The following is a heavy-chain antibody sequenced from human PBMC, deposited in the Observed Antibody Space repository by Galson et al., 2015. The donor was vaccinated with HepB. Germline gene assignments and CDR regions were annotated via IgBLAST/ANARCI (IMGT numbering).Heavy chain of an antibody. CDR3: ARDTPWGYDSSGYCFDY. J-gene: IGHJ4*02. Sequence: SVKVSCKASGSTFTGYYMHWVRQAPGQGLEWMGWINPNSGGTNYAQKFQGRVTMTRDTSISTAYMELSRLRSDDTAVYYCARDTPWGYDSSGYCFDYWGQGTLVTVSS. CDR2: INPNSGGT. CDR1: GSTFTGYY. D-gene: IGHD3-22*01. V-gene: IGHV1-2*02.